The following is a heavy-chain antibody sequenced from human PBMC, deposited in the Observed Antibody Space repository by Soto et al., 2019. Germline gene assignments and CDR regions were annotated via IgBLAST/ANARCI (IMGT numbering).Heavy chain of an antibody. V-gene: IGHV3-33*08. J-gene: IGHJ6*03. CDR1: GGTCSSYG. D-gene: IGHD2-21*02. CDR3: ARRRDSDRSYYLDV. Sequence: WGSLRLSWGAAGGTCSSYGSHWVRQAPGKGLEWVAVIWYDGSNKYYADSVKGRFTISRDNSKNTLYLQMNSLRAEDTAVYYCARRRDSDRSYYLDVWGKGTTVTVSS. CDR2: IWYDGSNK.